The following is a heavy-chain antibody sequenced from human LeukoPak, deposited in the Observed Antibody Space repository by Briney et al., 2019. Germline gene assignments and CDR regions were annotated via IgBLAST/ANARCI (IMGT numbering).Heavy chain of an antibody. J-gene: IGHJ4*02. D-gene: IGHD3-22*01. V-gene: IGHV3-23*01. Sequence: GGSLRLSCAASGFTFSNYAMSWVRQAPGKGPEWVSIISGSGDNTHYADSVKGRFTISRDNSKNTLYLQMNSLRAEDTAVYYCEGTYYYDSSDDYWGQGTLVTVSS. CDR2: ISGSGDNT. CDR3: EGTYYYDSSDDY. CDR1: GFTFSNYA.